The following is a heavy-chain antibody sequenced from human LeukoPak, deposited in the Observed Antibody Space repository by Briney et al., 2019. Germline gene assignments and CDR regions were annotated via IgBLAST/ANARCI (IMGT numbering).Heavy chain of an antibody. V-gene: IGHV3-48*01. CDR3: ARVIQPWVEGYFDY. CDR2: ITSDSSTR. Sequence: GGSLRLSCAASGFTFSSHSMNWVRQAPGQGLEWVSYITSDSSTRFYADSVKGRFTASRDNAEKSMYLQMNNLRAEDTAVYYCARVIQPWVEGYFDYWGQGTLVTVSS. J-gene: IGHJ4*02. CDR1: GFTFSSHS. D-gene: IGHD5-18*01.